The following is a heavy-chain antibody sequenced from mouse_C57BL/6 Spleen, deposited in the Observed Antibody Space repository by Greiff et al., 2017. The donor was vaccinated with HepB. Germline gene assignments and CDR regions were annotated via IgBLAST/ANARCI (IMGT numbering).Heavy chain of an antibody. Sequence: VQLQESGAELVRPGASVKLSCKASGYTFTSYGISWVKQRTGQGLEWIGEIYPRSGNTYYNEKFKGKATLTADKSSSTAYMELRSLTSEDSAVYFCARGAYFDYWGKGTTLTVSS. CDR1: GYTFTSYG. V-gene: IGHV1-81*01. CDR3: ARGAYFDY. J-gene: IGHJ2*01. D-gene: IGHD3-1*01. CDR2: IYPRSGNT.